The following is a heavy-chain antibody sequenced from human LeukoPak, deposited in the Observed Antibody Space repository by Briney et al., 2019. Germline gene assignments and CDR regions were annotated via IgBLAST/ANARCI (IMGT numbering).Heavy chain of an antibody. CDR1: GDSISSGGYS. D-gene: IGHD6-19*01. CDR2: SYYSGST. J-gene: IGHJ4*02. Sequence: PSETLSLTCTVSGDSISSGGYSWTWIRHRAGKGLEWIGYSYYSGSTNYNPSLKSRVTISVDTSKNQFSLKLSSVTAADTAVYYCARQVGYSSGWYYFDYWGQGTLVTVSS. V-gene: IGHV4-61*08. CDR3: ARQVGYSSGWYYFDY.